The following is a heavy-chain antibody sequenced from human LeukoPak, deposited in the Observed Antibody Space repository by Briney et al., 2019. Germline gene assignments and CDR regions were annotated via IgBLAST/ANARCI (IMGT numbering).Heavy chain of an antibody. D-gene: IGHD5-18*01. CDR1: GFTVSTNC. Sequence: GGSLRLSCAASGFTVSTNCMTWVRQAPGKGLEWVSTIYSGGTTYYAASVMGRFTISRHNSRNTLYLQMNSLRAEDTAVYYCARVDTVMAYYFDLWGQGTLVTVSS. CDR2: IYSGGTT. V-gene: IGHV3-53*04. CDR3: ARVDTVMAYYFDL. J-gene: IGHJ4*02.